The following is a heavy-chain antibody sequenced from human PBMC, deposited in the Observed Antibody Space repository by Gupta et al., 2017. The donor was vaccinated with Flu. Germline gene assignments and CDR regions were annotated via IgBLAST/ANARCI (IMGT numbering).Heavy chain of an antibody. D-gene: IGHD2-2*02. CDR2: ISGSGGST. V-gene: IGHV3-23*01. Sequence: GGGLVQPGGSLRLSCAASGFTFSSYAMSWVRQAPGKGLEWVSAISGSGGSTYYADSVKGRFTISRDNSKNTLYLQMNSLRAEDTAVYYCAKGVRSDCSSTSCYKGGFDYWGQGTLVTVSS. J-gene: IGHJ4*02. CDR3: AKGVRSDCSSTSCYKGGFDY. CDR1: GFTFSSYA.